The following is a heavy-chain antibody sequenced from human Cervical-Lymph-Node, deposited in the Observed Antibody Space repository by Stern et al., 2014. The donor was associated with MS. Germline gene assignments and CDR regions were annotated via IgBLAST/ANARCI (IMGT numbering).Heavy chain of an antibody. Sequence: QVQLVQSGAEVKKPGASVKVSCKASGSTFSNYGFSWLRQAPGQGLEWMGWISAYNTKTSYAPRLQGRVTMTTDTSTSTAYMELRGLRSDDTAVYYCTRGTENSDQPLLFDDWGQGTRVTVST. D-gene: IGHD2-21*01. CDR1: GSTFSNYG. J-gene: IGHJ4*02. V-gene: IGHV1-18*01. CDR2: ISAYNTKT. CDR3: TRGTENSDQPLLFDD.